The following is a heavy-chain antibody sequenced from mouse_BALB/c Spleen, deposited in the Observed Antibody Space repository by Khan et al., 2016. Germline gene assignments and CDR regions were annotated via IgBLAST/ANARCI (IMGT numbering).Heavy chain of an antibody. Sequence: EVELVESGPGLVKPSQSLSLTCTVTGYSITSDYAWNWIRQFPGNKLEWMGYIRYSGSTTYNPSLKSRISITRDTSKNQFFLQLYSVTTEDTATYYCTRSPTATRYFDVWGAATTVTVSS. CDR3: TRSPTATRYFDV. J-gene: IGHJ1*01. CDR1: GYSITSDYA. CDR2: IRYSGST. D-gene: IGHD1-2*01. V-gene: IGHV3-2*02.